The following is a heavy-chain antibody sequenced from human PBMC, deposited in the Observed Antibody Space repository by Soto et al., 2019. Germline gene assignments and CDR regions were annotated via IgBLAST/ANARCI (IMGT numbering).Heavy chain of an antibody. V-gene: IGHV1-3*01. J-gene: IGHJ2*01. CDR1: GYTFTSYA. CDR3: ARRGPWMVDVRGCYFDL. Sequence: QVQLVQSGAEVKKPGASVKVSCKASGYTFTSYAMHWVRQAPGQRLEWMGWINAGNGNTKYSQKFQGRVTITRDTSASTAYMELSSLRSEDTAVYYCARRGPWMVDVRGCYFDLWGRGTLVPVSS. D-gene: IGHD6-19*01. CDR2: INAGNGNT.